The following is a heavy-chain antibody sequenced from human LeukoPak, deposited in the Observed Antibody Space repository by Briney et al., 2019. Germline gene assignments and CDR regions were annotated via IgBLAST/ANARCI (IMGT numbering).Heavy chain of an antibody. CDR3: AKAWRAYGDYHTFDI. CDR2: ILYDGSNK. V-gene: IGHV3-30*18. D-gene: IGHD4-17*01. Sequence: PGRSLRLSCVASGFTFSSYGMHWVRQAPGKGLEWVAVILYDGSNKYNADSVKGRFTISRDTSKNTLYLQMSSLRAEDTAVYYCAKAWRAYGDYHTFDIWGQGTMVTVSS. CDR1: GFTFSSYG. J-gene: IGHJ3*02.